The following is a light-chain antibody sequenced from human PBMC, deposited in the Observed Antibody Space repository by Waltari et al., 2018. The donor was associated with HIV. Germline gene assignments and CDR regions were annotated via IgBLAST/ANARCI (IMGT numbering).Light chain of an antibody. Sequence: SFELTQPSSVSVSPRQTARITCSGDLLGRKYARWFQQKPGQPPFLVIYNDLERPSGIPERFSVSNSGTTVTLTISGAQVEDEADYYCYSAADNNISFFGGGTKLTVL. J-gene: IGLJ2*01. V-gene: IGLV3-27*01. CDR3: YSAADNNISF. CDR1: LLGRKY. CDR2: NDL.